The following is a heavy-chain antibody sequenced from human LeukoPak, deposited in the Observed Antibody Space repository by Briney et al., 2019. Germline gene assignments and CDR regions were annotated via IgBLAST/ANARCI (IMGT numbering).Heavy chain of an antibody. CDR1: GYTFTSYG. V-gene: IGHV1-69*05. J-gene: IGHJ5*02. CDR2: IIPIFGTA. CDR3: ARDKEEHEGIAAAGTGNWFDP. D-gene: IGHD6-13*01. Sequence: ASVKVSCKASGYTFTSYGISWVRQAPGQGLEWMGGIIPIFGTANYAQKFQGRVTITTDESTSTAYMELSSLRSEDTAVYYCARDKEEHEGIAAAGTGNWFDPWGQGTLVTVSS.